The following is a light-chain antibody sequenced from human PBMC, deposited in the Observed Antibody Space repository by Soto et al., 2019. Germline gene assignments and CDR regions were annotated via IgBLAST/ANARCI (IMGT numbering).Light chain of an antibody. CDR3: QQSSNWPLT. CDR2: DAS. CDR1: QSVSSC. Sequence: EIVLTQSPATLSLSPGERATLSCRASQSVSSCLAWYQQKPGQAPRLLIYDASNRATGIPARFSGSWSGTDFTLTISSLEPEDFAVYYCQQSSNWPLTFGGGTKVEIK. V-gene: IGKV3-11*01. J-gene: IGKJ4*01.